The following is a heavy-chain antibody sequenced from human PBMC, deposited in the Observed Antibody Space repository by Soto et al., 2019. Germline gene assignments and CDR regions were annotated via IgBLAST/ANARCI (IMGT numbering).Heavy chain of an antibody. CDR1: GYTFTSYD. CDR3: ARGTIAGVYDYAY. J-gene: IGHJ4*02. V-gene: IGHV1-8*01. CDR2: MNPNSGNT. D-gene: IGHD1-26*01. Sequence: VASVKVSCKVSGYTFTSYDINWVRQATGQGLEWMGWMNPNSGNTVYAQKFQGRVTMTRNTYISTAYMELSSLRSEDTAVYYCARGTIAGVYDYAYWGQGTPPTASS.